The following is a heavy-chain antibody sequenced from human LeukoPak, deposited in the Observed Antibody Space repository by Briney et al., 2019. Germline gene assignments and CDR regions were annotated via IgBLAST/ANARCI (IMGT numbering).Heavy chain of an antibody. CDR3: ARDRSGYADY. V-gene: IGHV3-74*01. J-gene: IGHJ4*02. CDR2: ISDADGSIT. D-gene: IGHD3-10*01. CDR1: GFTLSSYW. Sequence: GGSLRLSCAASGFTLSSYWLHWVRQAPGKGLVWVSRISDADGSITDYADSVRGRFTISRDTAKNTLYLEVNSLGAEDTAVYYCARDRSGYADYWGQGTLVTVSS.